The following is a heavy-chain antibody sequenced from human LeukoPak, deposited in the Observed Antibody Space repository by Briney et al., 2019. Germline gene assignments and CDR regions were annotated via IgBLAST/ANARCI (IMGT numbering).Heavy chain of an antibody. Sequence: NTSETLSLTCTVSGGSITSGTYYWSWIRQPAGKGLEWIGRIYISGSTNYNPSLKSRVTISVDTSKNQFSLKLSSVTAADTAVYYCARDPATVTTSYWYFDLWGRGTLVTASS. D-gene: IGHD4-17*01. V-gene: IGHV4-61*02. CDR1: GGSITSGTYY. CDR2: IYISGST. CDR3: ARDPATVTTSYWYFDL. J-gene: IGHJ2*01.